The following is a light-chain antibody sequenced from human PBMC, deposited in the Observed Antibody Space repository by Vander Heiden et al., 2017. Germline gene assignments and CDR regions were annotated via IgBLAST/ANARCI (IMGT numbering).Light chain of an antibody. V-gene: IGKV3-11*01. Sequence: EIVLTQSPATLSLSPGERATLSCRASQSVSSYLAWYQQKPGQAPRLLIYDASNRATGIPARFSGSGSGTDFTLTISSLEPEDFAVYYCQQRSNWPTGSTFGQGTKLEIK. J-gene: IGKJ2*02. CDR2: DAS. CDR3: QQRSNWPTGST. CDR1: QSVSSY.